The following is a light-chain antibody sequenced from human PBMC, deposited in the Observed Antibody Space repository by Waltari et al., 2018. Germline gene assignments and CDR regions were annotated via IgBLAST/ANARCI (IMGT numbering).Light chain of an antibody. CDR1: HRTSGY. V-gene: IGKV1-12*01. CDR2: ATS. Sequence: DIQMIQPSPSALASLGDKITITTRPDHRTSGYLAWYQQKPGEAPKLLIYATSSLQSGVPTRFSGSRSGTNFTLTISSLQPEDFATYFCQQNNSIPRTFGQGTKVEIK. J-gene: IGKJ2*02. CDR3: QQNNSIPRT.